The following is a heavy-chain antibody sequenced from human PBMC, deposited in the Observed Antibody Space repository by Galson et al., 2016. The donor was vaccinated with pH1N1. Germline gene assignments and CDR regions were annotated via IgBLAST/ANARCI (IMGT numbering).Heavy chain of an antibody. J-gene: IGHJ6*02. CDR2: ILPIVGIT. CDR1: GGTLSRHT. Sequence: SVKVSCKASGGTLSRHTISWVRQAPGQGLEWMGRILPIVGITNYAQKLQGRVTIIADRFTSTVPMELSGLTSDDTAVYYCATEPGSSGMDVWDQGTTVTVSS. D-gene: IGHD3-10*01. V-gene: IGHV1-69*02. CDR3: ATEPGSSGMDV.